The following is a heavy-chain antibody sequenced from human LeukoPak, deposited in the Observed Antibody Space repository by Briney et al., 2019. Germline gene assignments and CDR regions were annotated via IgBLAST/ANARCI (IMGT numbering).Heavy chain of an antibody. CDR3: ARGGGFYNAWFDP. CDR2: INPNSGAT. V-gene: IGHV1-2*02. CDR1: GYTFTAYY. Sequence: APVKVSCKASGYTFTAYYMHWVRQAPGQGLEWMGWINPNSGATNYAQKFQGRVTMTRDTSISTVHMELISLRSDDTAVYYCARGGGFYNAWFDPWGQGTPVTVSS. J-gene: IGHJ5*02. D-gene: IGHD3-9*01.